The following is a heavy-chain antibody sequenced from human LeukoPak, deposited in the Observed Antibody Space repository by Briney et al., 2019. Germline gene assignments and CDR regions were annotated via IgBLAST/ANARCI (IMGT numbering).Heavy chain of an antibody. D-gene: IGHD6-13*01. CDR1: GGTFSSYA. J-gene: IGHJ4*02. CDR3: ARAGYSSSWFFDY. Sequence: ASVKVSCKASGGTFSSYAISWVRQAPGQGLEWMGRIIPILGIANYAQKFQGRVTITADTSTSTVYMELRSLRSDDTAVYYCARAGYSSSWFFDYWGQGTLVTVSS. CDR2: IIPILGIA. V-gene: IGHV1-69*04.